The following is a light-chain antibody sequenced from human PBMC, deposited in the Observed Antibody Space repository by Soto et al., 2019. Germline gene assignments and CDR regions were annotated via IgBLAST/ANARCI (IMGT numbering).Light chain of an antibody. CDR3: EKYSSVPV. J-gene: IGKJ3*01. Sequence: DIQMTQSPSSLSASVGDRVTITCRASQGISNYLAWYQQKPGKVPKLLIYAASTLQSGVPSRFSGSGSGTDFTLTISILQPEDVATYYCEKYSSVPVFGPGTKVEIK. CDR2: AAS. CDR1: QGISNY. V-gene: IGKV1-27*01.